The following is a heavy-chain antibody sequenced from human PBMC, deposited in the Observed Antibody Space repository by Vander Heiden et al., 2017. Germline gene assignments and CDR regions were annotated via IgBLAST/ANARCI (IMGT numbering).Heavy chain of an antibody. D-gene: IGHD1-26*01. CDR3: ARDGQKWVYSGSSSAFDI. J-gene: IGHJ3*02. V-gene: IGHV3-11*01. CDR2: ISSSGSTI. CDR1: GFTFRDYY. Sequence: QVQLVESGGGLVKPGGSLRLSCAGSGFTFRDYYMSWIRQAPGKGLEWVSYISSSGSTIYYAASVKGRFTISRDNAKNSLYLQMNSLRAEDTAVYYCARDGQKWVYSGSSSAFDIWGQGTMVTVSS.